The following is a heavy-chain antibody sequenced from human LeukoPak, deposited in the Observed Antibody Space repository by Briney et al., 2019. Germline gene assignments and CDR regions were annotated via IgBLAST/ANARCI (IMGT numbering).Heavy chain of an antibody. D-gene: IGHD3-10*01. V-gene: IGHV3-23*01. J-gene: IGHJ5*02. CDR3: AGSKYGSGSYSYWFDP. Sequence: GGSLRLSCAAYGFTFSSYAMSWVRQDPGKGLEWVSAISGSGGSTYYAHSVKGRFTISRDNSKNTLYLQMNSLRAEDTAVYYCAGSKYGSGSYSYWFDPWGQGTLVTVSS. CDR2: ISGSGGST. CDR1: GFTFSSYA.